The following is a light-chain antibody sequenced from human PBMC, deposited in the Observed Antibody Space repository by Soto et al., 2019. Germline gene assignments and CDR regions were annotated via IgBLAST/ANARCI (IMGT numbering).Light chain of an antibody. CDR1: SGSVSTCQY. CDR2: ATN. Sequence: QTVVTQEPSIAVSPGGTVTLTCGFSSGSVSTCQYPSWYQQTPGQPPRIRIYATNVPLSEVPDLFSASILGNKAALTVTVAQADDESEEDCALFLGSGVTGVFGGGTNLTVL. CDR3: ALFLGSGVTGV. J-gene: IGLJ3*02. V-gene: IGLV8-61*01.